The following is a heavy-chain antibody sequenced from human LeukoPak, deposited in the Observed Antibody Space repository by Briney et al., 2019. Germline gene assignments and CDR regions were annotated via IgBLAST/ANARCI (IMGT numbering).Heavy chain of an antibody. D-gene: IGHD6-19*01. CDR2: IYSGGTT. CDR3: VKGSASSSGYLGVS. CDR1: GFTVSNNY. Sequence: GGSLRLSCAASGFTVSNNYMSWVRQAPGKVLEWVSVIYSGGTTYYADSVKGRFTISSDNSKNTLYLQMNSLRAEDTAVYYCVKGSASSSGYLGVSWGQGTLVTVSS. J-gene: IGHJ5*02. V-gene: IGHV3-53*01.